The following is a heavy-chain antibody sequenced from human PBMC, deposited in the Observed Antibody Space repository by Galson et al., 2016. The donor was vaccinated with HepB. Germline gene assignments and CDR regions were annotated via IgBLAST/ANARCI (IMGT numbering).Heavy chain of an antibody. CDR3: ARAVMLGRGMDV. D-gene: IGHD3-10*01. V-gene: IGHV6-1*01. CDR1: GDSVYNNGAA. Sequence: CAISGDSVYNNGAAWVWIRQSPSRGLEWLGRTFYRSTWENHYAGSVKNRITISPDTSRNLFSLHLNSVTPEDTAVYYCARAVMLGRGMDVWGQGTTVTVSS. CDR2: TFYRSTWEN. J-gene: IGHJ6*02.